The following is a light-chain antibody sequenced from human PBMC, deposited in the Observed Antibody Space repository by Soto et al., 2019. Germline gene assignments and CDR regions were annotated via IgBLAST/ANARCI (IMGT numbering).Light chain of an antibody. CDR2: DVT. V-gene: IGLV2-14*03. CDR1: SSDVGGQDY. J-gene: IGLJ2*01. Sequence: QSALTQPASVSGSPGQSIIISCTGTSSDVGGQDYVSWYQQHPGKAPKLLIYDVTLRPSGISYRFSGSKSANTASLTISGLQAEDEADYYCSSYTSSSTVVFGGGTQLTVL. CDR3: SSYTSSSTVV.